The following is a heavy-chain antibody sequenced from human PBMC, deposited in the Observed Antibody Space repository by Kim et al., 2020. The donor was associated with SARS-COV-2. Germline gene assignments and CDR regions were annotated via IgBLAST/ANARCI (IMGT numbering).Heavy chain of an antibody. CDR3: ARHQLFHSYYGMDV. CDR2: IKQDGTEK. Sequence: GGSLRLSCVASGFPFSSYWMSWVRQAPGKGLEWVANIKQDGTEKYYVDSVKGRFTIYRDNAKKSLYLQMNSLRAEVTAVYYCARHQLFHSYYGMDVWGLETTVTVSS. D-gene: IGHD6-6*01. V-gene: IGHV3-7*03. CDR1: GFPFSSYW. J-gene: IGHJ6*02.